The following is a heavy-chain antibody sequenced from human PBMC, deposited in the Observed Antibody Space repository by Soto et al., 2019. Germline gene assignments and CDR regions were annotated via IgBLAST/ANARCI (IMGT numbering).Heavy chain of an antibody. CDR3: AKAPSWGDYLPFDP. Sequence: SGGSLRLSCAASGFTFSSYAMSWVRQAPGKGLEWVSAISGSGGSTYYADSVKGRFTISRDNSKNTLYLQMNSLRAEDTAVYYCAKAPSWGDYLPFDPWGQGTLVTVSS. V-gene: IGHV3-23*01. CDR1: GFTFSSYA. J-gene: IGHJ5*02. CDR2: ISGSGGST. D-gene: IGHD4-17*01.